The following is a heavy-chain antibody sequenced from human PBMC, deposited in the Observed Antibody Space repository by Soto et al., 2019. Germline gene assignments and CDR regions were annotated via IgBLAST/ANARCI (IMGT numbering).Heavy chain of an antibody. CDR1: GFTFSSYS. CDR2: IRSSSNYI. Sequence: EVQLVESGGGLVKPGGSLRLSCAASGFTFSSYSMNWVRQAPGKGLEWVSSIRSSSNYIYYADSVKGRFTISRDNAKNSLYLQMNSLRAEDTAVYYCASRLETITYYYGSGRDYYYYGMDVWGHGTTVTVSS. V-gene: IGHV3-21*01. D-gene: IGHD3-10*01. CDR3: ASRLETITYYYGSGRDYYYYGMDV. J-gene: IGHJ6*02.